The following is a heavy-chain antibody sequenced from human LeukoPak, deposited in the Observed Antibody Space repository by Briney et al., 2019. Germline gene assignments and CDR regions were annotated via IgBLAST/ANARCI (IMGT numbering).Heavy chain of an antibody. V-gene: IGHV3-48*03. D-gene: IGHD3-9*01. J-gene: IGHJ4*02. CDR2: LSSSAGTI. Sequence: GGSLRLSCAASGFTFSGYEMNWVRRAPGKGLEWVSYLSSSAGTIYYADSVKGRFTISRDNAKNSLYLQMNSLRAEDTAAYYCARGAPSGILSSPFDYWGQGTLVTVSS. CDR1: GFTFSGYE. CDR3: ARGAPSGILSSPFDY.